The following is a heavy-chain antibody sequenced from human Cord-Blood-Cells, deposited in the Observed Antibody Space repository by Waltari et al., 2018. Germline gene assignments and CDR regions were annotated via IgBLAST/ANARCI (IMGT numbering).Heavy chain of an antibody. CDR2: IYHSGCN. V-gene: IGHV4-30-2*01. CDR1: GGSISSGGYS. J-gene: IGHJ3*02. CDR3: ARGQALIGDAFDI. Sequence: QLQLQESGSGLVKPSQTLSLTCAVSGGSISSGGYSWSWIRQPPGKGLEWIGYIYHSGCNYYNPSLKSRVTISVDRSKNQFSLKLSSVTAADTAVYYCARGQALIGDAFDIWGQGTMVTVSS. D-gene: IGHD2-8*01.